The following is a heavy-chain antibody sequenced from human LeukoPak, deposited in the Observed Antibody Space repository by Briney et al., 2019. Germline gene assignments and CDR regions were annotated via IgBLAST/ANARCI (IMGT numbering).Heavy chain of an antibody. CDR2: ISNDSVDK. D-gene: IGHD3-3*01. CDR3: AGRDWVSGAVRAFDI. Sequence: GGSLRLSCVGSGFRFSDYYMSWIRQAPGKGLEWVSYISNDSVDKYYVDSVRGRFTISRDNAKKSMYLQMSGLRVEDTAVYYCAGRDWVSGAVRAFDIWGQGTMVTVSS. J-gene: IGHJ3*02. CDR1: GFRFSDYY. V-gene: IGHV3-11*04.